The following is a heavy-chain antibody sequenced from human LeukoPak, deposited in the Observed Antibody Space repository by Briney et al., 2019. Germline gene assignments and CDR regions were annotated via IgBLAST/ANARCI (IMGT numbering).Heavy chain of an antibody. CDR1: GFTFSSYA. D-gene: IGHD6-13*01. CDR2: VWYDGSKK. V-gene: IGHV3-33*01. Sequence: GGSLRLSCAASGFTFSSYALHWVRQAPGKGLEWVAVVWYDGSKKYYADSVKGRFTISRDNSKNTLYLQMNSLRAEDTAVYYCARDPRCSSTWYYFDYWGQGTLVTVSS. CDR3: ARDPRCSSTWYYFDY. J-gene: IGHJ4*02.